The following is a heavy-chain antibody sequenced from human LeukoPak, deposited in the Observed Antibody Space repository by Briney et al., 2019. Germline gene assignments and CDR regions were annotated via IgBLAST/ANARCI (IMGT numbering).Heavy chain of an antibody. CDR1: GYTFTGYY. V-gene: IGHV1-2*06. D-gene: IGHD3-3*01. J-gene: IGHJ4*02. Sequence: ASVKVSCKASGYTFTGYYMHWVRQAPGPRLEWMGRINPNSGGTNYAQKFHGRVTMTRDRSISTAYMELSRLRSDDTSVYYCAGQRITIFGVAMGAFDYWGQGTLVTVSS. CDR2: INPNSGGT. CDR3: AGQRITIFGVAMGAFDY.